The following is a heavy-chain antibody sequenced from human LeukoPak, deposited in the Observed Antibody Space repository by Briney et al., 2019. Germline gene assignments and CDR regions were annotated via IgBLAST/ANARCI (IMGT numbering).Heavy chain of an antibody. D-gene: IGHD3-10*01. J-gene: IGHJ4*02. CDR3: ARGRVYYAPFDN. Sequence: SETLSLTCAVYGGSFSGSYWSWIRQPPGKGLEWIGEINHSGSTNYNPSLKSRVTISVDTSKNQLSLKLSSVTAADTAVYYCARGRVYYAPFDNWGQGTLVTVSS. CDR1: GGSFSGSY. V-gene: IGHV4-34*01. CDR2: INHSGST.